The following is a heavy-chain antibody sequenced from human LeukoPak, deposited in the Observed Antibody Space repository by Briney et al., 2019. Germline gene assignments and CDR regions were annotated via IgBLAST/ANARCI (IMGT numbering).Heavy chain of an antibody. V-gene: IGHV3-21*05. D-gene: IGHD3-3*01. CDR1: GFTFNKYS. J-gene: IGHJ6*02. CDR3: ARRGITISGVLVYHYSGLDV. CDR2: ISSTSGYI. Sequence: GGSLRLSCAASGFTFNKYSMNWVRQAPGKGLEWVSYISSTSGYIYYADSVKGRFTISRDNAKNSLHLQMSSLRAEDTAVYYCARRGITISGVLVYHYSGLDVWGQGTTVTVSS.